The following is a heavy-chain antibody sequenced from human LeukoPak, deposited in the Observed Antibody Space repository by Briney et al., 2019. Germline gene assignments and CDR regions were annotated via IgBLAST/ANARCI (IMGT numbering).Heavy chain of an antibody. J-gene: IGHJ4*02. CDR2: INPSGGST. CDR1: GYTFTSYY. V-gene: IGHV1-46*01. CDR3: ARDVFGDSDFDY. Sequence: ASVKVSCKASGYTFTSYYMHWVRQAPGQGLEWMGIINPSGGSTSYAQKFQGRVTMTTDTSTSTAYMELRSLRSDDTAVYYCARDVFGDSDFDYWGQGTLVTVSS. D-gene: IGHD4-17*01.